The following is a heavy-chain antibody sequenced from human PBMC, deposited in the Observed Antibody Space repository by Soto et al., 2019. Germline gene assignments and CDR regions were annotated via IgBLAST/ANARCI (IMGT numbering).Heavy chain of an antibody. CDR3: ARKVLVSTSRPDWWYFDL. CDR1: GFTFINYA. Sequence: EVQLLESGGGLVQPGGSLRLSCLGSGFTFINYAMNRVRQTPGKGLEWVSGTSGGGDRTFEADSGKGRFTISRDNSKSTVNLQMNSLSADDTAVYCCARKVLVSTSRPDWWYFDLGGRGTLVTVSS. V-gene: IGHV3-23*01. J-gene: IGHJ2*01. CDR2: TSGGGDRT. D-gene: IGHD2-2*01.